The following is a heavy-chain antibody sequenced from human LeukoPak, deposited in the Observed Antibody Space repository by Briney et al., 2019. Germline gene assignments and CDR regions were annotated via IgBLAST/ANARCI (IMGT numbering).Heavy chain of an antibody. V-gene: IGHV1-69*04. CDR2: IIPILGIA. Sequence: SVKVSCKASGGTFSSYAISWVRQAPGQGLEWMGRIIPILGIANYAQKIQGRVTITADKSTSTAYMELSSLRSEDTAVYYCELYSGSRGDAFDIWGQGTMVTVSS. CDR1: GGTFSSYA. D-gene: IGHD1-26*01. J-gene: IGHJ3*02. CDR3: ELYSGSRGDAFDI.